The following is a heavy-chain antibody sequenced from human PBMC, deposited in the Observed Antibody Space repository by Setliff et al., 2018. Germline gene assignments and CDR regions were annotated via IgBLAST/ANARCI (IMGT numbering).Heavy chain of an antibody. CDR3: ARSIALFGVDVVSCYFDH. Sequence: ASVKVSCKASGYTFSNYGLSWVRQAPGQGPEWMGWISASNGQTRYTEELQGRVTMTTDTSTSTAYMDLRSLRSDDTAVYYCARSIALFGVDVVSCYFDHWGQGTLVTVS. D-gene: IGHD3-3*01. J-gene: IGHJ4*02. CDR1: GYTFSNYG. CDR2: ISASNGQT. V-gene: IGHV1-18*01.